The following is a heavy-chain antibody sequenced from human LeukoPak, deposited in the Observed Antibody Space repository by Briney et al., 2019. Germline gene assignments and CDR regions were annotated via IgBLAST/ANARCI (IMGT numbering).Heavy chain of an antibody. J-gene: IGHJ6*03. CDR3: ARDYGGRKYYYYYYMDV. CDR1: GYTFTGYY. Sequence: ASVKVSCKASGYTFTGYYMHWVRQAPGQGLEWMGWINPNSGGTNYAQKFQGRVTMTRDTSISTAYMELSRLRSDDTAVYYCARDYGGRKYYYYYYMDVWGKGTTVTISS. CDR2: INPNSGGT. D-gene: IGHD4-23*01. V-gene: IGHV1-2*02.